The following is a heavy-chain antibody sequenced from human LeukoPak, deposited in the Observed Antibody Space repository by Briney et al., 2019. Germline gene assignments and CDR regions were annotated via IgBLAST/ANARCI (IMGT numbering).Heavy chain of an antibody. CDR2: ISSSGNST. Sequence: GGSLRLSCAASGFTFSDYYMSWIRQAPGKGLEWVSYISSSGNSTYYSDSVRGRFTISRDNAKNSLHLQMNSLRAEDTAVYYCARDGGSSWYFDYWGQGTLATVSS. CDR3: ARDGGSSWYFDY. V-gene: IGHV3-11*04. CDR1: GFTFSDYY. J-gene: IGHJ4*02. D-gene: IGHD6-13*01.